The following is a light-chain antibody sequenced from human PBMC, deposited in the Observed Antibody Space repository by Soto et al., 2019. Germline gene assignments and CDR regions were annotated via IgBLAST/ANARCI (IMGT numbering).Light chain of an antibody. J-gene: IGLJ2*01. CDR2: SDN. CDR3: AAWDDSLSGVV. Sequence: QSVLTQPPSASGTPGQRVTISYSGSTSNIGSKYVYWYQQLPGTAPKPLIYSDNVRPSGVPDRFSGSKSGTSASLAISGLRSEDEADYFCAAWDDSLSGVVFGGGTKLTVL. V-gene: IGLV1-47*01. CDR1: TSNIGSKY.